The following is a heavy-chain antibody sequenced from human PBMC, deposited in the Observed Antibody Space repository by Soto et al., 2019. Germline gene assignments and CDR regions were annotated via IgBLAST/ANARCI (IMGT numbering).Heavy chain of an antibody. Sequence: VASVKVSCKASGYTFTSYGISWVRQAPGQGLEWMGWISAYNGNTNYAQKLQGRVTMTTDTSTSTAYMELRSLRSDDTAVYYCARSPPGFLEWLPPHYYGMDVWGQGTTVTVSS. CDR3: ARSPPGFLEWLPPHYYGMDV. J-gene: IGHJ6*02. D-gene: IGHD3-3*01. CDR1: GYTFTSYG. V-gene: IGHV1-18*04. CDR2: ISAYNGNT.